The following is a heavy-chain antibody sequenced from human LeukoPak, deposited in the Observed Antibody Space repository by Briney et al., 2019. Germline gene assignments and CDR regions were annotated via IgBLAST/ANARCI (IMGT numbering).Heavy chain of an antibody. D-gene: IGHD5-18*01. CDR1: NGSITNYY. Sequence: SETLSLTCTVSNGSITNYYWSWIRQPPGKGLEWIGEINHSGSTNYNPSLKSRVTISVDTSKNQFSLKLSSVTAADTAVYYCARHRGWIQLWLYYYYGMDVWGQGTTVTVSS. CDR2: INHSGST. CDR3: ARHRGWIQLWLYYYYGMDV. J-gene: IGHJ6*02. V-gene: IGHV4-34*01.